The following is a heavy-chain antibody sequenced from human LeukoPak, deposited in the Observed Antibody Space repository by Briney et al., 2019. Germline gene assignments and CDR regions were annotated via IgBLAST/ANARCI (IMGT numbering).Heavy chain of an antibody. V-gene: IGHV3-30*02. CDR2: IRYDGSNK. D-gene: IGHD5-18*01. Sequence: GGSLRLSCAASGFTFSNYGMHWVRQAPGKGLEWVAFIRYDGSNKYYADSVKGRFTISRDNSKNTLSLQVSSLRAEDTAIYYCAKGLKTAVGPYKGYHYYMDVWGKGTTVTVSS. CDR3: AKGLKTAVGPYKGYHYYMDV. J-gene: IGHJ6*03. CDR1: GFTFSNYG.